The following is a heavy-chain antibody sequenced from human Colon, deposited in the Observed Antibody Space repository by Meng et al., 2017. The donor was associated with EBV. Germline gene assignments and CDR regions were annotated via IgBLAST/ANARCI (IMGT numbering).Heavy chain of an antibody. V-gene: IGHV7-4-1*02. CDR2: ISTNTGNP. D-gene: IGHD6-19*01. Sequence: GSGLKNPGCSSTVSCKASGYTFIRYPMNWVRQAPGQGLEWMGWISTNTGNPTYAQGFTGRFVFSVDTSVSTAYLQISSLKAEDTAVYYCGTLKYTSGFYGPAYWGQGALVTVSS. CDR1: GYTFIRYP. J-gene: IGHJ4*02. CDR3: GTLKYTSGFYGPAY.